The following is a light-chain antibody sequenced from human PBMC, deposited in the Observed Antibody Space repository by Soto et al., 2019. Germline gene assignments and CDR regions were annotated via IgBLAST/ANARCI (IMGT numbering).Light chain of an antibody. J-gene: IGKJ4*01. CDR2: VGS. V-gene: IGKV1-39*01. CDR3: QQTYTTPFT. Sequence: DIQMTQSPSSLSASVGDRVTITCRASQSISSYLSWYQQKPGKAPKRLIYVGSTLQSGVPSRFSGSGSGTDFTLTISSLQPEDFANYFCQQTYTTPFTFGGGTKVDVK. CDR1: QSISSY.